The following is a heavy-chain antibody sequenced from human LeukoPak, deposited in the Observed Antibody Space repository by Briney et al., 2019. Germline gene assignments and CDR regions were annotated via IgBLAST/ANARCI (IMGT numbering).Heavy chain of an antibody. J-gene: IGHJ6*04. D-gene: IGHD6-13*01. V-gene: IGHV4-4*07. CDR1: GGSISSYY. Sequence: SETLSLTCTVSGGSISSYYWSWIRQPAGKGLEWIGRIYTSGSTNYNPSLKSRVTISVDTSKNQFSLKLSSVTAADTAVYYCARGTQQLPPTLMDVWGKGTTVTVSS. CDR3: ARGTQQLPPTLMDV. CDR2: IYTSGST.